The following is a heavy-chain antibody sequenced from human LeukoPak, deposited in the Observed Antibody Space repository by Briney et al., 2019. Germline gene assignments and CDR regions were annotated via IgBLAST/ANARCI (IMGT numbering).Heavy chain of an antibody. CDR3: VRVGPPVNDAFDF. Sequence: PGGSLRLSCTASGFTFSNHSMDWVRQAPGKGLEWVGRSRKKGQSYRTDYASSVKVRITISRDDSKNSLFLQMKSLTTEDTAMYYCVRVGPPVNDAFDFWCQGTMVIISS. D-gene: IGHD3-10*01. CDR1: GFTFSNHS. J-gene: IGHJ3*01. V-gene: IGHV3-72*01. CDR2: SRKKGQSYRT.